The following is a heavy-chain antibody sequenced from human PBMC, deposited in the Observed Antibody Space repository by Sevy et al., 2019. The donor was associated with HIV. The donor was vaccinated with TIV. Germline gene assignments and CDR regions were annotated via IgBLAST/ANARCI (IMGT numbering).Heavy chain of an antibody. V-gene: IGHV3-53*01. J-gene: IGHJ5*02. CDR3: ARDYSRRPGWFDP. D-gene: IGHD6-13*01. CDR2: IYSSGTT. Sequence: GGSLRFSCAGSGFDFSTTYMSWVRQAPGKGLQWFSIIYSSGTTYYADSLKGRFIISRDKSKNTVYLQMSSLRADDTAFYHCARDYSRRPGWFDPWGQGPLVTVSS. CDR1: GFDFSTTY.